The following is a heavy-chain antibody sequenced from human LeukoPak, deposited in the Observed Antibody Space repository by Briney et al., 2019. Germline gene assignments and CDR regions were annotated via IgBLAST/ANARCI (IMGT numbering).Heavy chain of an antibody. Sequence: GGSLRLSCAASGFTFSRYSMNWVRQAPGKGLEWVAVTWYDGSNKYYADSVKGRFTISRDNPKNTLYLQMNSLRVEDTAVYYCARVHWGNYYLNAFDIWGQGTMVTVSS. CDR1: GFTFSRYS. V-gene: IGHV3-33*08. CDR2: TWYDGSNK. CDR3: ARVHWGNYYLNAFDI. D-gene: IGHD3-10*01. J-gene: IGHJ3*02.